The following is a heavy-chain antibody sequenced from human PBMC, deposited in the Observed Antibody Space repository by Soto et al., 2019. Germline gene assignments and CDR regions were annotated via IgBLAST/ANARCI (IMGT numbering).Heavy chain of an antibody. CDR2: ISYDGSNK. CDR1: GFTFSSYG. D-gene: IGHD4-17*01. Sequence: GGSLRLSCAASGFTFSSYGMHWVRQAPGKGLEWVAVISYDGSNKYYADSVKGRFTISRDNSKNTLYLQMSSLRAEDTAVYYCAKDFYGDYSFKYYYYGMDVWGQGTTVTGSS. J-gene: IGHJ6*02. V-gene: IGHV3-30*18. CDR3: AKDFYGDYSFKYYYYGMDV.